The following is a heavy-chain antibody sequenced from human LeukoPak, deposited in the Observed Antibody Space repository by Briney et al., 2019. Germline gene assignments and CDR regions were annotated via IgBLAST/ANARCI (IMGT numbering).Heavy chain of an antibody. CDR1: GFTFSSFP. Sequence: GGSLRLSCAASGFTFSSFPMSWVRQAPGTGLEWVSIIGGNGGGTYYADSVKGRFTISRDNSKNTLYLQMNGLRAEDTAVYYCARQWELPAPFDYWGQGTLVTVSS. J-gene: IGHJ4*02. CDR2: IGGNGGGT. V-gene: IGHV3-23*01. CDR3: ARQWELPAPFDY. D-gene: IGHD1-26*01.